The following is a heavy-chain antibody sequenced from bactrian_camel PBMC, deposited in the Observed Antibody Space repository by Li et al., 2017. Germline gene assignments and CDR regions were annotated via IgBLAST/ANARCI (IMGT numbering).Heavy chain of an antibody. CDR2: IDRLSST. D-gene: IGHD6*01. J-gene: IGHJ4*01. Sequence: HVQLVESGGGSVQAGGSLRLSCAVSGYTYSVNAMGWFRQAPGKEREGVAAIDRLSSTSYADSAKGRFTIPRDNAKNSLYLQMNSLKPEDTAMYYCAADWSFMGGCNLVAQVDVEYNSWGQGTQVTVS. CDR3: AADWSFMGGCNLVAQVDVEYNS. V-gene: IGHV3S53*01. CDR1: GYTYSVNA.